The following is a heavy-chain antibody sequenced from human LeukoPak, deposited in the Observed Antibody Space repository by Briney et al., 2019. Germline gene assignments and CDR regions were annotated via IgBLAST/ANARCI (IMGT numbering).Heavy chain of an antibody. V-gene: IGHV3-21*01. CDR1: GFTFSSYS. J-gene: IGHJ4*02. CDR2: ISSSSSYI. Sequence: GGSLRLSCAASGFTFSSYSMNWVCQAPGKGLEWVSSISSSSSYIYYADSVKGRFTISRDNAKNSLYPQMNSLRAEDTAVYYCARDPGERGYWGQGTLVTVSS. CDR3: ARDPGERGY. D-gene: IGHD3-16*01.